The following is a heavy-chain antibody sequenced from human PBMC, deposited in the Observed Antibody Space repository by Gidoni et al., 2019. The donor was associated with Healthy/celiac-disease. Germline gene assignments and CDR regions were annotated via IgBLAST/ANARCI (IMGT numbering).Heavy chain of an antibody. CDR3: ARGRYATVAYYYYGMDV. CDR1: GGSFSGYY. V-gene: IGHV4-34*01. Sequence: QVQLQQWGAGLLKLSETLSLTCAVYGGSFSGYYWSWIRQPPGKGLEWIGEINHSGSTNYNPSLKIRVTISVDTSKNQFSLKLSSVTAADTAVYYCARGRYATVAYYYYGMDVWGQGTTVTVSS. J-gene: IGHJ6*02. CDR2: INHSGST. D-gene: IGHD1-26*01.